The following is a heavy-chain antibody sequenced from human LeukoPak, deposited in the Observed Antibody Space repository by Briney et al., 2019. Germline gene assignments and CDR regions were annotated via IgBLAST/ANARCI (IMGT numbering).Heavy chain of an antibody. CDR2: VICSGGGT. V-gene: IGHV3-23*01. J-gene: IGHJ5*02. D-gene: IGHD4-17*01. CDR1: GVTFSSDG. CDR3: AKCPLHGDYCANWFDP. Sequence: GGSLLLSYAASGVTFSSDGMRWGRPAPGKGGEWGAAVICSGGGTYDTDSGKGGGTISREKSKKTLYLQMNSLRAEDTAVYYCAKCPLHGDYCANWFDPWGQGTLVTVSS.